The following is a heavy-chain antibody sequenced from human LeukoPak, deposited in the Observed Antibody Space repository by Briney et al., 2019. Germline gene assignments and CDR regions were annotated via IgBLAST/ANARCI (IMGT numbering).Heavy chain of an antibody. CDR1: GGSISSSSYY. D-gene: IGHD2-2*01. J-gene: IGHJ3*02. CDR3: ARVSAADPTDAFDI. CDR2: IYYSGNT. V-gene: IGHV4-39*07. Sequence: SETLSLTCTVSGGSISSSSYYWGWIRQPPGKGLEWIGNIYYSGNTYYNPSLKSRVTISVDTSKNQFSLKLSSVTAADTAVYYCARVSAADPTDAFDIWGQGTMVTVSS.